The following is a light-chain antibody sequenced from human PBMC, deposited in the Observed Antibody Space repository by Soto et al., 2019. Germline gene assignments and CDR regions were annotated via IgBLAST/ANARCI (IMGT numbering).Light chain of an antibody. CDR3: QQYGSSPKT. Sequence: PGERATVSCRASQSVGSNYLAWYQQRPGQAPRLLIYGASSRATGIPDRFSGSGSGTDFTLTISRLEPEDFAVYYCQQYGSSPKTFGQGTKVDIK. V-gene: IGKV3-20*01. J-gene: IGKJ1*01. CDR2: GAS. CDR1: QSVGSNY.